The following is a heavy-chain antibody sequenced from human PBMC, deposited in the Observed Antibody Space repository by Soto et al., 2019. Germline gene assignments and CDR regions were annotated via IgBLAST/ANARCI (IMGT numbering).Heavy chain of an antibody. D-gene: IGHD3-9*01. CDR3: ARHVMTGPYNYYCSGLDV. CDR2: INYSGST. V-gene: IGHV4-39*01. J-gene: IGHJ6*02. CDR1: GASIRSGSFY. Sequence: PSETLSLTCAVSGASIRSGSFYWRWLRQPPGKGLEWIGKINYSGSTYYNPSLKSRVTLSVDTLQKHFSLKLSSVTAADTAVYYCARHVMTGPYNYYCSGLDVWGQGTAVT.